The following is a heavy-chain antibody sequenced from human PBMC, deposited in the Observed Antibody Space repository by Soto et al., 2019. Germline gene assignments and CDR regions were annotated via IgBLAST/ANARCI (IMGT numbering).Heavy chain of an antibody. Sequence: PSETLSLTCAVYGGSFSGYYWSWIRQPPGKGLEWIGEINHSGSTNYNPSLKSRVTISEDQSKNQFSLKLSSVAAADTAVYYWARGHRGYCSGGSCYRAPDYWGQGTLVTVSS. CDR2: INHSGST. J-gene: IGHJ4*02. V-gene: IGHV4-34*01. D-gene: IGHD2-15*01. CDR1: GGSFSGYY. CDR3: ARGHRGYCSGGSCYRAPDY.